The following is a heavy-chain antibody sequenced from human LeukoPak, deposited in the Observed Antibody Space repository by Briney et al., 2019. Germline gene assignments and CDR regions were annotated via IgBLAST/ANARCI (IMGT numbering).Heavy chain of an antibody. J-gene: IGHJ4*02. Sequence: ASVKVSCKASGYTFTSYGISWVRQAPGHGLEYMGWISAYNGNTNYAQKLQGRVTMTTDTSTSTAYMELRSLRSDDTAVYYCTRSPKSDSGGYYIHWGQGTLVTVSS. CDR3: TRSPKSDSGGYYIH. V-gene: IGHV1-18*01. D-gene: IGHD3-22*01. CDR1: GYTFTSYG. CDR2: ISAYNGNT.